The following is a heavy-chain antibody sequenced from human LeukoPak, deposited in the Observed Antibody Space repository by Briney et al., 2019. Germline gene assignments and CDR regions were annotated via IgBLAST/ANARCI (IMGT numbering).Heavy chain of an antibody. D-gene: IGHD2-15*01. V-gene: IGHV3-9*01. J-gene: IGHJ6*02. CDR1: GFTFDDYA. Sequence: GGSLRLSCAASGFTFDDYAMHWVRQAPEKGLERVSGISWNSGSIGYADSVKGRFTISRDNAKNSLYLQMNSLRAEDTALYYCAKDIGCSGGSCYGPYYYYGMDVWGQGTTVTVSS. CDR2: ISWNSGSI. CDR3: AKDIGCSGGSCYGPYYYYGMDV.